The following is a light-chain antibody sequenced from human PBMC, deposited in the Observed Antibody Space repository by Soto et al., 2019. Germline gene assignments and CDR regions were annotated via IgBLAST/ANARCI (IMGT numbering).Light chain of an antibody. CDR2: CAS. J-gene: IGKJ1*01. CDR1: QDISSNY. V-gene: IGKV3-20*01. Sequence: ETVLTQSPGTLSLSPGERATLSCRASQDISSNYLAWYRQTPGQAPRLLIYCASKRASGIADRFSGSGSGTEFTLIISRLEPEDFALYYCQQYDSSPWTFGQGTKVEIK. CDR3: QQYDSSPWT.